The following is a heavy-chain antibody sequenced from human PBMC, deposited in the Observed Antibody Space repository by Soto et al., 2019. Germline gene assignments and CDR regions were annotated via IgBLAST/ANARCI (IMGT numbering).Heavy chain of an antibody. J-gene: IGHJ3*02. Sequence: GGSLRLSCAASGFSFSDSYMSWIRQAPGKGLEWVSYISSSGSTIYYADSVKGRFTISRDNAKKSLYLQMNSLRAEDTAVYYCASGRGEYCSGGSCYGDAFDIWGQGTMVTVSS. CDR1: GFSFSDSY. CDR3: ASGRGEYCSGGSCYGDAFDI. V-gene: IGHV3-11*01. D-gene: IGHD2-15*01. CDR2: ISSSGSTI.